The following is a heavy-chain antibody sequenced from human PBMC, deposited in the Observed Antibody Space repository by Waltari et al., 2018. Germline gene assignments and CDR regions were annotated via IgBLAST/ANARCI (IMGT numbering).Heavy chain of an antibody. CDR3: ARDSGSYYRHLVRSFDY. V-gene: IGHV3-33*01. Sequence: QVQLVESGGGVVQPGRSLRLSCAASGFTFSSYGMHWVRQAPGKGLEWVAVIWYDGSNKYYADSVKGRFTISRDNSKNTLYLQMNSLRAEDTAVYYCARDSGSYYRHLVRSFDYWGQGTLVTVSS. J-gene: IGHJ4*02. D-gene: IGHD1-26*01. CDR1: GFTFSSYG. CDR2: IWYDGSNK.